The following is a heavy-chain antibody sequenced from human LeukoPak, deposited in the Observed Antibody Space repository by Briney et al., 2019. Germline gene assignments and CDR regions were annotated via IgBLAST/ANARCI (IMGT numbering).Heavy chain of an antibody. V-gene: IGHV4-59*01. J-gene: IGHJ4*02. CDR1: GGSISSYY. CDR2: IYYSGST. CDR3: ARQAGILDY. Sequence: SETLSLTCTVSGGSISSYYWSWIRQPPGKGLEWIGYIYYSGSTNYNPSLKSRVTISVDTSKNQFSLKLSSVTAADTAVYYCARQAGILDYWGQGTLVTVSS. D-gene: IGHD3-10*01.